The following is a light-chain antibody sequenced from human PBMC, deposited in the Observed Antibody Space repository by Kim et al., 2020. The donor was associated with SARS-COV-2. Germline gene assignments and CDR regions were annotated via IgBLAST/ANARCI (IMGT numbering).Light chain of an antibody. CDR3: QRYANLPIT. J-gene: IGKJ5*01. V-gene: IGKV1-33*01. CDR1: QDITKY. Sequence: DIQMTQSPSSLSASVGDRVTITCQAIQDITKYLNWYQQKPGKTPKLLIYDVSNLERGVPSRFSGAGFGTNFTFTISSLHPEDAATYFCQRYANLPITFGPRTRLEIK. CDR2: DVS.